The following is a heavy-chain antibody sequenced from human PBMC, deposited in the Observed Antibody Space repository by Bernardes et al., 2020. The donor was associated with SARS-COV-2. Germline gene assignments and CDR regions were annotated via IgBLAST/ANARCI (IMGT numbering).Heavy chain of an antibody. CDR2: IKQDGSEK. J-gene: IGHJ3*02. CDR3: AKDQGYWYYGTDASDI. D-gene: IGHD1-7*01. Sequence: GGSLRLSCGASGFMFSVYWMSWVRQAPGKGLEWVANIKQDGSEKNYVDSVKGRFTISRDNAKNSLYLQMDSLTVDDTAMYYCAKDQGYWYYGTDASDIWGPGTMVTVS. CDR1: GFMFSVYW. V-gene: IGHV3-7*03.